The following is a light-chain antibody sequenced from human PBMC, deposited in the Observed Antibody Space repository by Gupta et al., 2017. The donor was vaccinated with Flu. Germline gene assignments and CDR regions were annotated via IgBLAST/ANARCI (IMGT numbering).Light chain of an antibody. CDR2: DDS. V-gene: IGLV3-21*02. CDR1: NIGTKS. CDR3: QVWDSTSDHWV. Sequence: SSVLPQPPSVSVAPGETARIPCGGDNIGTKSVHWYQQKPGQAPVLVVYDDSFRPSGIPERFSGSNSGNTATLTISRVEAGDEADYFCQVWDSTSDHWVFGTGTKVTVL. J-gene: IGLJ1*01.